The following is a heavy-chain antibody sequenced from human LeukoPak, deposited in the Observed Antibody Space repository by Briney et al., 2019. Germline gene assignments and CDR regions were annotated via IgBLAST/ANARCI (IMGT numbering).Heavy chain of an antibody. CDR2: IYYSGST. D-gene: IGHD3-22*01. J-gene: IGHJ3*02. CDR3: ARGPTYYYDSSGYSDAFDI. V-gene: IGHV4-59*12. Sequence: TLSLTCTVSGGSISSYYWSWIRQPPGKGLEWIGYIYYSGSTYYNPSLKSRVTISVDTSKNQFSLKLSSVTAADTAVYYCARGPTYYYDSSGYSDAFDIWGQGTMVTVSS. CDR1: GGSISSYY.